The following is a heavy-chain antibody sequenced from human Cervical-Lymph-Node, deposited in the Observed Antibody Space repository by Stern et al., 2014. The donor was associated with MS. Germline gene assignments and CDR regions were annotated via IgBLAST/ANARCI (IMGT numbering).Heavy chain of an antibody. Sequence: VQLVESGGGVVQPGGSLRLSCAASGFTFSSYGMHWVRQAPGKGLEWVAVISYDGSNKNYADSVHCGFTTTRDNSKKPRDIHIHSLRAEDTAVYYCATDSSGHWRRYFDYWGQGTLVTVSS. CDR1: GFTFSSYG. D-gene: IGHD3-22*01. V-gene: IGHV3-30*03. J-gene: IGHJ4*02. CDR3: ATDSSGHWRRYFDY. CDR2: ISYDGSNK.